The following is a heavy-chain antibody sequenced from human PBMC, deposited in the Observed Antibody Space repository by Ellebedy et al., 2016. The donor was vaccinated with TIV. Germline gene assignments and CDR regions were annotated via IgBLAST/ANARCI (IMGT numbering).Heavy chain of an antibody. CDR2: SKNKVNSYSA. CDR1: GFTFSDHY. D-gene: IGHD1-26*01. V-gene: IGHV3-72*01. Sequence: GESLKISXAASGFTFSDHYMDWVRQAPGKRLEWVGRSKNKVNSYSAHYAASVKDRFTISRDDSKDFLYLQMNSLKTEDTAVYYCARDKYGSYDYWGQGTLVTVSS. J-gene: IGHJ4*02. CDR3: ARDKYGSYDY.